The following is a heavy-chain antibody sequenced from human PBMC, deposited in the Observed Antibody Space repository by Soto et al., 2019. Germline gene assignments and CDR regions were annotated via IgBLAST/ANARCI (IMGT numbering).Heavy chain of an antibody. CDR3: ARGSIAAVTSR. D-gene: IGHD6-13*01. CDR1: GGSISSYY. Sequence: QVQLQESGPGLVKPSETLSLTCTVFGGSISSYYWSWIRQPPGKGLEWIGYIYYSGSTNYNPSLKSRVTISVDTSKNQFSLKLSSVTAADTVVYYCARGSIAAVTSRWGQGTLVTVSS. J-gene: IGHJ4*02. CDR2: IYYSGST. V-gene: IGHV4-59*01.